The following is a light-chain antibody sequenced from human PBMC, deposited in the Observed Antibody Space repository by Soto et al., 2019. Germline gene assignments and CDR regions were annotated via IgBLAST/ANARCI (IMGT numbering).Light chain of an antibody. CDR2: GVS. CDR3: QQYGSSPRT. V-gene: IGKV3-20*01. Sequence: EIVLTQSPGTLSLSPGERATLSCRASQSVSSNFFAWYQQKPGQAPRILIYGVSSRATAIPDRFSGSGSETDFTLTISRLEPEDFAIYYCQQYGSSPRTFGQGTKLEIK. CDR1: QSVSSNF. J-gene: IGKJ2*01.